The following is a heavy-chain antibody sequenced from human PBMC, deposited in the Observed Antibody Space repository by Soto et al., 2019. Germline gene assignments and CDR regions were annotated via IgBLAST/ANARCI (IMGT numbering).Heavy chain of an antibody. Sequence: PSETLSLTCTVSGGSIISCGYYWSWIRQHPGKGLEWIGYIYYSGSTYYNPSLKSRVTISVDTSKNQFSLKLSSVTAADTAVYYCARVLGESRGNSFIVYWGQGTLVTVSS. V-gene: IGHV4-31*03. CDR3: ARVLGESRGNSFIVY. J-gene: IGHJ4*02. CDR1: GGSIISCGYY. D-gene: IGHD2-21*02. CDR2: IYYSGST.